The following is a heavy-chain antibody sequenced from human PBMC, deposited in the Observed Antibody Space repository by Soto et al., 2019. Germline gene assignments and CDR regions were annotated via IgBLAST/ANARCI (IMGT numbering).Heavy chain of an antibody. CDR1: GYTFTSYY. CDR3: ARDQSGSDSGPLSAFDI. D-gene: IGHD5-12*01. Sequence: ASVKVSCKASGYTFTSYYMHCVRQAPGQGLEWMGIINPSGGSTSYAQKFQGRVTMTSDTSTSTVYMELSSLRSEDTAVYNCARDQSGSDSGPLSAFDIWGQGTLVTVSS. J-gene: IGHJ3*02. V-gene: IGHV1-46*01. CDR2: INPSGGST.